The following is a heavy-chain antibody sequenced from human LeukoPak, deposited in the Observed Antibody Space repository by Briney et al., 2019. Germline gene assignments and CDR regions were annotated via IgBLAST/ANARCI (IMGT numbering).Heavy chain of an antibody. J-gene: IGHJ4*02. CDR3: AKAPVTTCRGAYCYPFDY. Sequence: PGGSLRLSCAASGFTFGDYGMSWVRQAPAKGLEWVSGISGSGGITYHADSVKGRFTISRDSSKNTLFLQMNRLRPEDAAVYYCAKAPVTTCRGAYCYPFDYWGQGTLVTVSS. CDR1: GFTFGDYG. CDR2: ISGSGGIT. D-gene: IGHD2-21*01. V-gene: IGHV3-23*01.